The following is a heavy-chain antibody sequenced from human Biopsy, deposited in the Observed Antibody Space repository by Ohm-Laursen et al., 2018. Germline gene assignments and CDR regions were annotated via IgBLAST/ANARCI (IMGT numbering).Heavy chain of an antibody. V-gene: IGHV1-69*01. CDR1: GGTFQKYG. CDR2: IIPMLGTV. J-gene: IGHJ4*02. CDR3: ARDALGGGSYRFFY. D-gene: IGHD1-26*01. Sequence: GSSVKVSCNASGGTFQKYGVTWARQAPGQGLEWMGGIIPMLGTVQYARKLRGRVTITADESTSTAYMELSSLRSDDTAVYYCARDALGGGSYRFFYWGQGSLVTVSS.